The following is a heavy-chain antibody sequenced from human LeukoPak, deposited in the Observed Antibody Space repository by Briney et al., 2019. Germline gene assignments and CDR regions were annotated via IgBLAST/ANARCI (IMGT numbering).Heavy chain of an antibody. CDR1: RYTFSSYD. J-gene: IGHJ4*02. CDR3: ARLSQTPDYYSSGGYYYLGY. CDR2: MNPNTGRT. D-gene: IGHD3-22*01. Sequence: ASVKVSCKATRYTFSSYDINWVREAAGQGLEWMGWMNPNTGRTGFAQKFQGRLTMTRDTSISTAYMELSSLRSEDTAVYYCARLSQTPDYYSSGGYYYLGYWGQGTPVTVSS. V-gene: IGHV1-8*01.